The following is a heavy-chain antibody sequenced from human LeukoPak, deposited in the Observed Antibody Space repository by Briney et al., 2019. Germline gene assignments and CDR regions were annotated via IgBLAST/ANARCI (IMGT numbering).Heavy chain of an antibody. V-gene: IGHV4-61*02. J-gene: IGHJ3*02. D-gene: IGHD2-2*01. CDR2: IFTRGST. Sequence: SQTLSLTRTVSGGSISSGSYYWTWIRQPAGKGPEWIGRIFTRGSTNYNPSLKSRVTISLDTSKNQFSLKLSSVTAADTAVYYCASQLGAFDIWGQGTMVTVSS. CDR3: ASQLGAFDI. CDR1: GGSISSGSYY.